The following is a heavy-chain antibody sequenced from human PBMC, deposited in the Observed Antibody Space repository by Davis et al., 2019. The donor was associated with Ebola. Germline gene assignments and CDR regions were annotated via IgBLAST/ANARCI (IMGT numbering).Heavy chain of an antibody. J-gene: IGHJ6*02. V-gene: IGHV3-33*01. CDR2: IWYDGSNK. CDR3: ARDYYGGMNYYYGMDV. D-gene: IGHD4-23*01. Sequence: GGSLRLSCAASGFTFSSYGMHWVRQAPGKGLEWVAVIWYDGSNKYYADSVKGRFTISRDNSKNTLYLQMNSLRAEDTAVYYCARDYYGGMNYYYGMDVWGQGTTVTVSS. CDR1: GFTFSSYG.